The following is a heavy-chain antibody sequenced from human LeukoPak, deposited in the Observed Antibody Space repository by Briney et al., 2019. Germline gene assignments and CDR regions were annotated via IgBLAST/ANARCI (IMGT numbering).Heavy chain of an antibody. Sequence: PGGSLRLSCAASGFTFSSYSMNWVRQAPGKGLEWVSSISSSSSSYIYYADSVKGRFTISRDNAKNSLYLQMNSLRAEDTAVYYCARDRYDILTGYLEYGMDVWGKGTTVTVSS. D-gene: IGHD3-9*01. J-gene: IGHJ6*04. CDR3: ARDRYDILTGYLEYGMDV. CDR1: GFTFSSYS. V-gene: IGHV3-21*01. CDR2: ISSSSSSYI.